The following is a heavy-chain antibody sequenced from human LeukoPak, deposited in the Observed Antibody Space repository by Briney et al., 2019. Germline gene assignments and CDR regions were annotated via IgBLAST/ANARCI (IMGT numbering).Heavy chain of an antibody. V-gene: IGHV3-23*01. CDR1: GFTFSTSA. Sequence: PGGSLRLSCAASGFTFSTSAMNWVRQAPGKGLEWVSAISGSGGSTFYADSVKGRFTISRDNSKNTLYLQMNSLRAEDTAVYYCAKFRGYSYGPIGYWGQGTLVTVSS. J-gene: IGHJ4*02. CDR3: AKFRGYSYGPIGY. D-gene: IGHD5-18*01. CDR2: ISGSGGST.